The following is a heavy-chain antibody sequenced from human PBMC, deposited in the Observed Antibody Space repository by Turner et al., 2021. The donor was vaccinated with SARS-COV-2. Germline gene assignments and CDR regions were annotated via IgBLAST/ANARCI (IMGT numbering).Heavy chain of an antibody. J-gene: IGHJ4*02. CDR1: GFTFSSYG. CDR2: ISYDGSNK. CDR3: AKGGGPYCSGGSCYPGSFDY. D-gene: IGHD2-15*01. V-gene: IGHV3-30*18. Sequence: VQLVESGGGVVQPGRSLRLSCAASGFTFSSYGMHWVRQAPGKGLEWVAVISYDGSNKYYGDSVKGRFTISRYNSKNTLYLQMNILRAEDTAVYYCAKGGGPYCSGGSCYPGSFDYWGQGTLVTVSS.